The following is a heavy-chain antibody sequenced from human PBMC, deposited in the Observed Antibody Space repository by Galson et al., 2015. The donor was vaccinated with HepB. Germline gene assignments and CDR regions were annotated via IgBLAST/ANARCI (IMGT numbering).Heavy chain of an antibody. Sequence: SLRLSCAASGFTFSSSTMSWVRQAPGKGLERVSGIRGSGGSTYYADSVKGRFTISRDNSKNTLYMQMNSLGAEDTAVYYCASGPDTHFDYWGQGIPVTVSS. D-gene: IGHD1-14*01. CDR1: GFTFSSST. CDR2: IRGSGGST. J-gene: IGHJ4*02. V-gene: IGHV3-23*01. CDR3: ASGPDTHFDY.